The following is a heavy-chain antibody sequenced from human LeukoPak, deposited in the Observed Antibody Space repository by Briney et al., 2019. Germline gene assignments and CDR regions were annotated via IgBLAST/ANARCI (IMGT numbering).Heavy chain of an antibody. CDR3: ARDPPRGGP. J-gene: IGHJ1*01. CDR1: GGSISSGAYY. CDR2: IYHSGST. V-gene: IGHV4-30-2*01. Sequence: SETLSLTCTVSGGSISSGAYYWSWIRQPPGKGLEWIGFIYHSGSTYYNPSLKSRVTISVDRSKNQFSLRLSSVTAADTAVYYCARDPPRGGPWGQGTLVTVSS. D-gene: IGHD3-10*01.